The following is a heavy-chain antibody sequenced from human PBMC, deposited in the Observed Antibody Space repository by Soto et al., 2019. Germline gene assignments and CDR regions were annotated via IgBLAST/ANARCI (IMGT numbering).Heavy chain of an antibody. CDR2: ISYDGSNK. J-gene: IGHJ4*02. D-gene: IGHD6-19*01. Sequence: QVQLVESGGGVVQPGRSLRLSCAASGFTFSSYAMHWVRQAPGKGLEWVAVISYDGSNKYYADSVKGRFTISRDNSKTLYLQMNSLRAEDTAVYYCVRDTSPYSSGRHNRHSDYWGQGTLVTVSS. V-gene: IGHV3-30-3*01. CDR3: VRDTSPYSSGRHNRHSDY. CDR1: GFTFSSYA.